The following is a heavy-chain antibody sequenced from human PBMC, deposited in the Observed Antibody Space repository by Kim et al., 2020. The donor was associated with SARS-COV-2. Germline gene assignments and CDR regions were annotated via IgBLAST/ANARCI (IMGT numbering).Heavy chain of an antibody. Sequence: GGSLRLSCAASGFTFSNYAMSWVRQAPGKGLEWVSGIGARSGSTSYGNSVKGRFTISRDNSKNTLDLQMKSLRAEDTAVYYCARPRIASGGYFYAMDVWGQGTTVTVSS. CDR1: GFTFSNYA. CDR3: ARPRIASGGYFYAMDV. D-gene: IGHD2-15*01. J-gene: IGHJ6*02. V-gene: IGHV3-23*01. CDR2: IGARSGST.